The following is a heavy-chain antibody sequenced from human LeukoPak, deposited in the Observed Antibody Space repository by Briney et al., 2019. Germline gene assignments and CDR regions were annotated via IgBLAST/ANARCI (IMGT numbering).Heavy chain of an antibody. CDR1: GYSFISYW. V-gene: IGHV5-51*01. Sequence: ASVKVSCKGSGYSFISYWIGWVRQMPGKGLEWMGIIYPGDSDTRYSPSFQGQVTISADKSISTAYLQWSSLKASDTAMYYCARTATPYYYGMDVWGQGTTVTVSS. CDR3: ARTATPYYYGMDV. J-gene: IGHJ6*02. CDR2: IYPGDSDT.